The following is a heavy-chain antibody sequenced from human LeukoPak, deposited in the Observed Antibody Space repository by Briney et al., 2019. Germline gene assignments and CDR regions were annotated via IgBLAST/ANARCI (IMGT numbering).Heavy chain of an antibody. CDR3: ARAHTIFGVVTLNWFDP. D-gene: IGHD3-3*01. Sequence: SQTLSLTCTVSGGSMSSDSYYWSWIRQPAGKGLEWIGRIYTSGSTNYNPSLKSRVTISVDTSKNQFSLKLSSVTAADTAVYYCARAHTIFGVVTLNWFDPWGQGTLVTVSS. V-gene: IGHV4-61*02. CDR1: GGSMSSDSYY. CDR2: IYTSGST. J-gene: IGHJ5*02.